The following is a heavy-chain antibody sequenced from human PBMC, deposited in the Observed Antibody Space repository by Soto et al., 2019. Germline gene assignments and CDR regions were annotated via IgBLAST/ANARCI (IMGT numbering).Heavy chain of an antibody. CDR3: ASAGTPIAY. Sequence: QVQLVQSGAEVKKPGASVKVSCKASGYTFTNFGISWVRQAPGQGLEWMGWISAYNGNTNYAQNFQGRVPMTTDTPPCTAYMGPRTLSSDDTAVSSCASAGTPIAYWGQGPLVTVSS. J-gene: IGHJ4*02. CDR1: GYTFTNFG. V-gene: IGHV1-18*01. D-gene: IGHD3-10*01. CDR2: ISAYNGNT.